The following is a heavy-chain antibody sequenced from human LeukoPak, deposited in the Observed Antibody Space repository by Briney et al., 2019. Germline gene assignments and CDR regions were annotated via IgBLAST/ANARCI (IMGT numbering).Heavy chain of an antibody. Sequence: SQTLSLTCTVSGGSISSGGYYWSWIRQHPGKGLEWIGYIYYSGSTYYNPSLKSRVTISVDTSKNQFSLKLSSVTAADTAVYYCAREFRWPPNQGYEEPFENLWGQGTLVTVSS. CDR1: GGSISSGGYY. V-gene: IGHV4-31*03. D-gene: IGHD3-16*01. CDR2: IYYSGST. J-gene: IGHJ5*02. CDR3: AREFRWPPNQGYEEPFENL.